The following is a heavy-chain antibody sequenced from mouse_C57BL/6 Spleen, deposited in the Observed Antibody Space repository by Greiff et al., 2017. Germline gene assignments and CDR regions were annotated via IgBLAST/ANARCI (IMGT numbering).Heavy chain of an antibody. CDR1: GYTFTSYW. J-gene: IGHJ4*01. Sequence: QVQLQQPGAELVKPGASVKMSCKASGYTFTSYWITWVKQRPGQGLEWIGDIHPGSGSTNYNEKFKSKATLTVDTSSSTAYMQLSSLTSEDSAVYYCARELSCGSGVYAMDYWGQGTSVTVSS. V-gene: IGHV1-55*01. D-gene: IGHD1-1*01. CDR3: ARELSCGSGVYAMDY. CDR2: IHPGSGST.